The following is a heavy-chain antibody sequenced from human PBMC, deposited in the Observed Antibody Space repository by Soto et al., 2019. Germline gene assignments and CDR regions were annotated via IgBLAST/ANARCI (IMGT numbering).Heavy chain of an antibody. Sequence: QVQLVQSGAEVKKPGSSVKVSCKASGGTFSSYAISWVRQAPGQGLEWMGGIIPIFGTANYAQEFQGRVTITADESTSTAYMELSSLRSEDTAVYYCARDRGGGGWYKGDYWGQGTLVTVSS. CDR1: GGTFSSYA. CDR3: ARDRGGGGWYKGDY. CDR2: IIPIFGTA. D-gene: IGHD6-19*01. J-gene: IGHJ4*02. V-gene: IGHV1-69*01.